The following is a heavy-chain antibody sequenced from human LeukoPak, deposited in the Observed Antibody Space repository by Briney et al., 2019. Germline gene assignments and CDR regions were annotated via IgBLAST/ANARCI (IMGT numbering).Heavy chain of an antibody. CDR2: IRSKANSYAT. V-gene: IGHV3-73*01. J-gene: IGHJ4*02. D-gene: IGHD2-15*01. CDR3: AKEYCGGGSCNSDFFDY. Sequence: GGSLRLSCAASGFTFSGSAMHWVRQASGKGLEWVGRIRSKANSYATAYAASVKGRFTISRDDSKNTAYLQMNSLRAEDTAVYYCAKEYCGGGSCNSDFFDYWGQGTLVTVSS. CDR1: GFTFSGSA.